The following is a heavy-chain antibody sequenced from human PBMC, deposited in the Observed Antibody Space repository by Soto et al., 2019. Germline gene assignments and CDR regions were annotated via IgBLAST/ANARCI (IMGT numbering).Heavy chain of an antibody. CDR3: TRGYLDP. CDR2: IRSKAYGGTT. J-gene: IGHJ5*02. Sequence: GGSLRLSCTASGFTFGGYAMSWVRQAPGKGLEWVGFIRSKAYGGTTEYAASVKGRFTISRDDSKSIAYLQMNSLKTEDTAVYYCTRGYLDPWGQGTLVTVSS. V-gene: IGHV3-49*04. D-gene: IGHD3-16*02. CDR1: GFTFGGYA.